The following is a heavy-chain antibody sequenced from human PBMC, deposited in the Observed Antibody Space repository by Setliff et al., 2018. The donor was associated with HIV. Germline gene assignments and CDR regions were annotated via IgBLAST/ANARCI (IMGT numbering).Heavy chain of an antibody. CDR3: ARVSRSGWFFDW. CDR1: GGTFSSYA. V-gene: IGHV1-18*01. Sequence: GASVKVSCKASGGTFSSYAISWVRQAPGQGLEWMGWISSYNGNTKYAQKVQDRVTMTKDTSTSTAYMELRSLRSDDTAVYYCARVSRSGWFFDWWGQGSLVTSPQ. D-gene: IGHD6-19*01. J-gene: IGHJ4*02. CDR2: ISSYNGNT.